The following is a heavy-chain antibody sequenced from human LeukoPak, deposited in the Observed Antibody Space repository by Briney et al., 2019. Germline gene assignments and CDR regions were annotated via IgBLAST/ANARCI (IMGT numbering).Heavy chain of an antibody. D-gene: IGHD3-22*01. Sequence: GGCLRLSCVASGYTFSSFSINWVRQAPGKGLEWVSSISVRSNYIYYADSVRGRFSISRDDARNSLYLQMDSLRGDDTAVYYCVRLRRNYDSSGYYYYYDYWGQGTLVTVSS. CDR3: VRLRRNYDSSGYYYYYDY. V-gene: IGHV3-21*01. CDR2: ISVRSNYI. J-gene: IGHJ4*02. CDR1: GYTFSSFS.